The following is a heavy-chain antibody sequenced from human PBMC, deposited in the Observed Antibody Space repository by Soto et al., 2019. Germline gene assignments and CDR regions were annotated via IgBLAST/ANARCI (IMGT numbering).Heavy chain of an antibody. V-gene: IGHV3-21*01. CDR1: GFTFSSYS. D-gene: IGHD6-19*01. J-gene: IGHJ5*02. CDR2: ISSSSSYI. Sequence: GGSLRLSCAASGFTFSSYSMNWVRQAPGKGLEWVSSISSSSSYIYYADSVKGRFTISRDNAKNSLYLQMNSLRAEDTAVYYCARDRGVAGPPGWFDPWGQGTLVTVSS. CDR3: ARDRGVAGPPGWFDP.